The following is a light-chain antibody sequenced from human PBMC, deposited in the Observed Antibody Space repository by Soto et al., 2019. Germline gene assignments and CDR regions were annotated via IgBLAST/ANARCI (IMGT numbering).Light chain of an antibody. Sequence: DIQMTQSPSFVSASVGDRVTITFRASQGIISWLAWYQHKPGRAPKLLIHAASSLESGGPSRFSGCGSGTYVTLTIRTLQPEDFATYYCQQTTSFPLTSGGGTKVEIK. V-gene: IGKV1-12*01. CDR1: QGIISW. CDR3: QQTTSFPLT. J-gene: IGKJ4*01. CDR2: AAS.